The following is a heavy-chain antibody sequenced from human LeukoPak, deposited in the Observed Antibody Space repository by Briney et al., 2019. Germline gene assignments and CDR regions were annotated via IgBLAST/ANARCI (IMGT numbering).Heavy chain of an antibody. J-gene: IGHJ4*02. CDR3: AKVGDSNGYSPLDY. CDR2: ISGSDDST. V-gene: IGHV3-23*01. D-gene: IGHD3-22*01. Sequence: PGGSLRLSCAAPGFTFSTYAMTWVRQAPGKGLNWVSGISGSDDSTYYADSVKGRFTISRDNSKNTLYLQMNSLRADDTAVYYCAKVGDSNGYSPLDYWGQGTLVTVSS. CDR1: GFTFSTYA.